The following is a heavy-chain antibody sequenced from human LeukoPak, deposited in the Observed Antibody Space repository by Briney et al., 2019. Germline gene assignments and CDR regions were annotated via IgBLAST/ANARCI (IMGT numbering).Heavy chain of an antibody. CDR3: ARNSVTMVRGIIHRTSWFDP. J-gene: IGHJ5*02. CDR2: INPNSGGT. V-gene: IGHV1-2*02. CDR1: GYIFTGYY. Sequence: ASVKVSCKASGYIFTGYYMHWVRQAPGQGLEWMGWINPNSGGTNYAQKFQGRVTMTRDTSISTAYMELSRLRSDDTAVYFRARNSVTMVRGIIHRTSWFDPWGQGTLVTVSS. D-gene: IGHD3-10*01.